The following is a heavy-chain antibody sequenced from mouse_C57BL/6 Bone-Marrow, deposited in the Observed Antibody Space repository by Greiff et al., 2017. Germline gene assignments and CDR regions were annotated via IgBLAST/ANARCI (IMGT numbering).Heavy chain of an antibody. J-gene: IGHJ4*01. Sequence: EVKLVESGGGLVQPGGSLKLSCAASGFTFSDYYMYWVRQTPEKRLEWVAYISNGGGSTYYPDTVKGRFTISRDNAKNTLYLQMSLLKSEDTAMYYCARRIYYYPYYAMDYWGQGTSVTVAS. V-gene: IGHV5-12*01. CDR2: ISNGGGST. D-gene: IGHD1-1*01. CDR1: GFTFSDYY. CDR3: ARRIYYYPYYAMDY.